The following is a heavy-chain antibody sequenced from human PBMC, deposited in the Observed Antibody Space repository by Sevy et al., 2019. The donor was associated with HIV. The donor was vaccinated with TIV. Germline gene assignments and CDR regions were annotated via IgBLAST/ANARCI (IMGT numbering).Heavy chain of an antibody. CDR2: ISGSDDSGGDDTI. Sequence: GGSLRLSCTASGFTLSDYYTSWIRQAPGKGLQWISYISGSDDSGGDDTIYYADSVKGRFTISRDNAKNSLYLQMSSLRADDTAVYYCARDHVKDGKGGDYYYHAMDVWGRGTTVTVSS. CDR3: ARDHVKDGKGGDYYYHAMDV. J-gene: IGHJ6*02. D-gene: IGHD3-16*01. V-gene: IGHV3-11*01. CDR1: GFTLSDYY.